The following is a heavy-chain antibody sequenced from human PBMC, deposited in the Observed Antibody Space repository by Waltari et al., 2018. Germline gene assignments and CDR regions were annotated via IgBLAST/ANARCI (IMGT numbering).Heavy chain of an antibody. CDR2: IYYSGST. D-gene: IGHD5-18*01. V-gene: IGHV4-59*08. CDR1: GGSINNFY. CDR3: ARLPAKSYSFGSVKYNFYYGMDV. Sequence: QVQLQESGPGLVKPSETLSLTCTVSGGSINNFYWSWIRQPPGKGLEWIGYIYYSGSTSYNPSLKSRVTISVDTSRNQFSLNLYSVTAADTAVYYCARLPAKSYSFGSVKYNFYYGMDVWGQGTTVTVS. J-gene: IGHJ6*02.